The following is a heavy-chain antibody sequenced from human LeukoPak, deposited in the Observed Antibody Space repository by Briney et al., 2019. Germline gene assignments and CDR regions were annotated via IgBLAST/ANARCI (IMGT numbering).Heavy chain of an antibody. V-gene: IGHV1-2*02. CDR3: ARYGSGRYYYYYMDV. CDR1: GYTFTGYY. Sequence: ASVKVSCKASGYTFTGYYMHWVRQAPGRGLEWMGWINPNSGGTNYAQKFQGRVTMTRDTSISTAYMELSRLRSDDTAVYYCARYGSGRYYYYYMDVWGKGTTVTISS. J-gene: IGHJ6*03. D-gene: IGHD3-10*01. CDR2: INPNSGGT.